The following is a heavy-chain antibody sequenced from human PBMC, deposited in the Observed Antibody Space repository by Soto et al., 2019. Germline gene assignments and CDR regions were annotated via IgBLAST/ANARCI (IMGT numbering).Heavy chain of an antibody. CDR1: DYSVSSIYYY. D-gene: IGHD2-15*01. J-gene: IGHJ6*02. Sequence: SETLSLTCTVSDYSVSSIYYYWAWIRQPPGKGLGWIGSMLYSGLTYYNPSLKSRVTLPVDTSKNQFSVRLNSVTASDTAVYYCAPLSVSLSGPYGIHVWGQGTTVTVSS. CDR2: MLYSGLT. CDR3: APLSVSLSGPYGIHV. V-gene: IGHV4-39*01.